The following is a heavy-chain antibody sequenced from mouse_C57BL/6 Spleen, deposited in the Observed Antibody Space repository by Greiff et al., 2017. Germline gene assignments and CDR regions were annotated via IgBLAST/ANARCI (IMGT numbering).Heavy chain of an antibody. Sequence: VQGVESGPGLVAPSQSLSITCTVSGFSLTSYAISWVRQPPGKGLEWLGVMWTGGGTNYNSALKSRLSISKDNSKSQVFLKMNSLQTDDTARYYCASGHEEFAYWGQGTLVTVSA. CDR2: MWTGGGT. D-gene: IGHD6-1*01. CDR3: ASGHEEFAY. V-gene: IGHV2-9-1*01. J-gene: IGHJ3*01. CDR1: GFSLTSYA.